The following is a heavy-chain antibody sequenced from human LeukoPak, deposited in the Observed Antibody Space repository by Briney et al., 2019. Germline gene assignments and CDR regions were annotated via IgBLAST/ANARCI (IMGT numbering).Heavy chain of an antibody. V-gene: IGHV4-61*02. CDR2: IYYSGST. CDR3: ASIVATILFY. J-gene: IGHJ4*02. Sequence: SETLSLTCTVSGDSISSGSYYWSWIRQPAGKGLEWIGSIYYSGSTNYNPSLKSRVTISVDTSKNQFSLKLSSVTAADTAVYYCASIVATILFYWGQGTLVTVSS. CDR1: GDSISSGSYY. D-gene: IGHD5-12*01.